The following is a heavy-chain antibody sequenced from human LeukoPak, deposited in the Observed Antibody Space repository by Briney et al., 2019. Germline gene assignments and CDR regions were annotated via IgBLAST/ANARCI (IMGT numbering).Heavy chain of an antibody. CDR1: GGSISSYY. D-gene: IGHD3-22*01. V-gene: IGHV4-59*01. Sequence: PSETLSLTCTVSGGSISSYYWSWIRQPPGKGLEWIGYIYYSGSANYNPSLKSRVTISVDTSKNQFSLKLSSVTAADTAVYYCARAVPGNYYDSSGYLDYWGQGTLVTVSS. J-gene: IGHJ4*02. CDR2: IYYSGSA. CDR3: ARAVPGNYYDSSGYLDY.